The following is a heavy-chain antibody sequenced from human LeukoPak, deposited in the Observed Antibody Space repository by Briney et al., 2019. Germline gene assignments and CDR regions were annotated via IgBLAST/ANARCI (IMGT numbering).Heavy chain of an antibody. Sequence: VGSLRLPCAASGFSFSSYNMNWVRQAPGKGLEWISYISSTRPTIYYADSVKGRFTISRDNAKNSLYLQMNSLRAEDTAVYYCARSDYDDAFDIWGQGTMVTVSS. CDR1: GFSFSSYN. D-gene: IGHD5-12*01. CDR2: ISSTRPTI. CDR3: ARSDYDDAFDI. J-gene: IGHJ3*02. V-gene: IGHV3-48*04.